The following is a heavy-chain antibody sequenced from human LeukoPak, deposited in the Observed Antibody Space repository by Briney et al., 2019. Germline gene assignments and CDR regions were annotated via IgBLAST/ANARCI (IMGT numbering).Heavy chain of an antibody. Sequence: GGSLRLSCAASGFAFGHYTMHWVRQAPGKGLEWVSLISWDGGSTYYADSVKGRFTISRDNSKNSLYLQMNSLRAEDTALYYCAKGDRGSGRATDYYYYYMDVWGKGTTVTVSS. CDR1: GFAFGHYT. CDR3: AKGDRGSGRATDYYYYYMDV. CDR2: ISWDGGST. V-gene: IGHV3-43D*03. D-gene: IGHD1-26*01. J-gene: IGHJ6*03.